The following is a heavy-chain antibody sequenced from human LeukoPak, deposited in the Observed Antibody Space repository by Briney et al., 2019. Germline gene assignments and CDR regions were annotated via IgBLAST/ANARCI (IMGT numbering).Heavy chain of an antibody. Sequence: GGSLRLSCAACGFTFSSYKMSWVRQAPGKGLEWVSSISSSSSYIYYADSVKGRFTISRDNAKNSLYLQMNSLRVEDTAVYYCARVQSQLLPDYWGQGTLVTVSP. CDR2: ISSSSSYI. D-gene: IGHD2-2*01. CDR3: ARVQSQLLPDY. J-gene: IGHJ4*02. V-gene: IGHV3-21*01. CDR1: GFTFSSYK.